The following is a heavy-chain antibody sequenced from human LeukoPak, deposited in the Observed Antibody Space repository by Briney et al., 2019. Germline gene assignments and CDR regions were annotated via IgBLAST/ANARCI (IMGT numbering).Heavy chain of an antibody. J-gene: IGHJ4*02. V-gene: IGHV4-39*07. D-gene: IGHD5-18*01. CDR2: IYYSGST. Sequence: PSETLSLTCTVSGGSISSSSYYWGWIRQPPGKGLEWIGSIYYSGSTYYNPSLKSRVTISVDTSKNQFSLKLSSVTAADTAVYYCARGIRYSYGYIYDYWGQGTLVTVSS. CDR3: ARGIRYSYGYIYDY. CDR1: GGSISSSSYY.